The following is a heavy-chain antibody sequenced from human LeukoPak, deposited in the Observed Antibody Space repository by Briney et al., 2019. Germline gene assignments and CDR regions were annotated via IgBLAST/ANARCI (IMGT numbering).Heavy chain of an antibody. CDR3: ASARGYSYGGWFDP. CDR1: GVSLSGYY. D-gene: IGHD5-18*01. V-gene: IGHV4-34*09. CDR2: INYSGSR. Sequence: SETLSLTCAADGVSLSGYYWKWIRQSPGKGLEWIGEINYSGSRNYNNPSLKSRVTISVDTSKNQFSLKLSSVTAADTAVYYCASARGYSYGGWFDPWGQGTLVTVSS. J-gene: IGHJ5*02.